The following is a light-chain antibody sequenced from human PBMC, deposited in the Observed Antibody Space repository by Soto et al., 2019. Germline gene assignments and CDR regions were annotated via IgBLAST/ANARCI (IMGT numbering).Light chain of an antibody. J-gene: IGKJ4*01. V-gene: IGKV3-15*01. CDR1: QSVSSN. CDR2: GAS. Sequence: IVMTQCPATLSVSPGERSTLSCGASQSVSSNLAWYQQKPGQAPRLLIYGASTRATGIPARFSGSGSGTEFTLTISSLQSEDFAVYYCQQYNNWLRGTFGGGTKVDI. CDR3: QQYNNWLRGT.